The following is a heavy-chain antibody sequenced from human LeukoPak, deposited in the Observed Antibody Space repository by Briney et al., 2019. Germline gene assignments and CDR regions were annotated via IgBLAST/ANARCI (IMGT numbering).Heavy chain of an antibody. D-gene: IGHD6-19*01. CDR2: IDPSGGST. J-gene: IGHJ4*02. Sequence: ASVKVSCKASGYTFTSYYMHWVRQAPGQGLEWMGIIDPSGGSTSYAQKFQGRVTMTRDTSTSTVYMELSSLRSEDTAVYYCARPGIAVAGYDYWGQGTLVTVSS. CDR1: GYTFTSYY. CDR3: ARPGIAVAGYDY. V-gene: IGHV1-46*01.